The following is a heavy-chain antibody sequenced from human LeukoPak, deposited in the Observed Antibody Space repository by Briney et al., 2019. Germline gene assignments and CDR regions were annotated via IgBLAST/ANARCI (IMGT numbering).Heavy chain of an antibody. Sequence: GGSLRLSCVASGVTVSNNFISWVRRAPGKGLQWVSVIYTGGNPRYADSVKGRFTISRDNSKNTLYLQMNNLRAEDTATYYCARVQYSGTYSDAFDIWGQGTVVTVSS. CDR2: IYTGGNP. J-gene: IGHJ3*02. V-gene: IGHV3-53*01. CDR1: GVTVSNNF. CDR3: ARVQYSGTYSDAFDI. D-gene: IGHD1-26*01.